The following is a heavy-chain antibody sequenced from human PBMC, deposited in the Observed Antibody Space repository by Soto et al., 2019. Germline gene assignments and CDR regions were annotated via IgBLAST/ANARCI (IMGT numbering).Heavy chain of an antibody. J-gene: IGHJ2*01. CDR1: GGTFSSYA. Sequence: QVQLVQSGAEVKKPGSSVKVSCKASGGTFSSYAISWVRQAPGQGLEWMGGIIPIFGTANYAQKFQGRVTSTADESTSTAYMELSSLRSEDTAVYYCARARYCSGGSCYPTDYWYCDLWGRGTLVTVSS. CDR3: ARARYCSGGSCYPTDYWYCDL. V-gene: IGHV1-69*12. D-gene: IGHD2-15*01. CDR2: IIPIFGTA.